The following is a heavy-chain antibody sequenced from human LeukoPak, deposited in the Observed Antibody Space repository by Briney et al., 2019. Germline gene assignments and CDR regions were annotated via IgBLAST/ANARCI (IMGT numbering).Heavy chain of an antibody. CDR1: SYSLSSGYS. J-gene: IGHJ4*02. Sequence: PSETLSLTCAVSSYSLSSGYSWGWIRQPPGKGLECIGTIYHSGSTYYNPSLKSRVTISVDTSKNQFSLNLTSVTAADTAVYYCARAWNGNYFDYWGQGTLVTVSS. CDR3: ARAWNGNYFDY. V-gene: IGHV4-38-2*01. D-gene: IGHD1-1*01. CDR2: IYHSGST.